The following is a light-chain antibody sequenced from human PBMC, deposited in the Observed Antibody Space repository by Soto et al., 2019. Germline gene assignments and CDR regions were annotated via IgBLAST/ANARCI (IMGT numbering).Light chain of an antibody. V-gene: IGKV1-5*01. Sequence: IRMTQSPSTLSASVGDRVTITCRASQSISSWLAWYHQKPGKAPKLLIYDASSLESGVPSRFSGSGFGTEFTLTISSLQPDDFATYYCQQYNSYSVTFGQGTKVDIK. CDR3: QQYNSYSVT. CDR2: DAS. CDR1: QSISSW. J-gene: IGKJ1*01.